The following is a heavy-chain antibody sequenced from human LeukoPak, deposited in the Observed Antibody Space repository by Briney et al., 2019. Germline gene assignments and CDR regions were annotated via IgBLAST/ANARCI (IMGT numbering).Heavy chain of an antibody. CDR1: GLTVSSNY. D-gene: IGHD5-18*01. Sequence: GSLRLSCAAAGLTVSSNYMTWVRQVPGEGLEWVSVFYNGINTYYADSVKGRFTTSRDNSKNTLYLQMNSLRVEDTAVYFCARVGSGNTYGYADYWGQGTLVTVSS. J-gene: IGHJ4*02. V-gene: IGHV3-66*01. CDR3: ARVGSGNTYGYADY. CDR2: FYNGINT.